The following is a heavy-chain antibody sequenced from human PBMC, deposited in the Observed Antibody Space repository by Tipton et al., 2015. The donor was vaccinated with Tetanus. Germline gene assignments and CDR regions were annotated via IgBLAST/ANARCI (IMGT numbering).Heavy chain of an antibody. V-gene: IGHV4-39*01. CDR1: GGSIRGGTFY. J-gene: IGHJ4*02. D-gene: IGHD3-3*01. CDR3: ARHQSGFFTPFDY. Sequence: TLSLTCTVSGGSIRGGTFYWGWIRQPPGKGLEWIGSIYESGDTYYIPSLKSRVTIPVDTSKNQFSLNLNSMAAADTGVYYCARHQSGFFTPFDYWGQGNLVTVSS. CDR2: IYESGDT.